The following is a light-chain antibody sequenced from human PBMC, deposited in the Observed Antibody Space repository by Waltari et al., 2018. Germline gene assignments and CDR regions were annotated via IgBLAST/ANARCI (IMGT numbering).Light chain of an antibody. CDR2: EVT. CDR3: SSYTASSTWV. V-gene: IGLV2-14*01. CDR1: SSAIGVYNY. Sequence: QSALTQPASVSGSPGPSISISCTGTSSAIGVYNYVSWFQQYPGKAPKLMIYEVTNRPSGVSDRFSGSKSDNTASLTISGLQAEDEADYYCSSYTASSTWVFGGGTKLSVL. J-gene: IGLJ3*02.